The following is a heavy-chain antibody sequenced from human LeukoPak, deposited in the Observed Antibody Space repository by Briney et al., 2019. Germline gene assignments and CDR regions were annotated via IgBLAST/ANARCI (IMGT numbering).Heavy chain of an antibody. CDR3: ARGGYYYDRSPCDY. CDR1: GFTFSSYA. CDR2: INSDGSST. J-gene: IGHJ4*02. D-gene: IGHD3-22*01. Sequence: GGSLRLSCAASGFTFSSYAMSWVRQAPGKGLEWVSRINSDGSSTSYADSVKGRFTISRDNAKNTLYLQMNSLRAEDTAVYYCARGGYYYDRSPCDYWGQGTLVTVSS. V-gene: IGHV3-74*01.